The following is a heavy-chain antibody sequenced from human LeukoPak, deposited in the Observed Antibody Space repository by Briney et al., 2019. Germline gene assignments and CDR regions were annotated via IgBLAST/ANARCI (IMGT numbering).Heavy chain of an antibody. CDR2: ISYIGST. CDR1: GDSMYSHY. CDR3: ARQSRSRAYYYGMDV. J-gene: IGHJ6*02. V-gene: IGHV4-59*08. Sequence: PSETLSLTCTVSGDSMYSHYWSWIRQPPGKGLEWIGYISYIGSTNYNPSLKSRVTISVDTSKNQFSLKLSSVTAADTAVYYCARQSRSRAYYYGMDVWGQGTTVTVSS.